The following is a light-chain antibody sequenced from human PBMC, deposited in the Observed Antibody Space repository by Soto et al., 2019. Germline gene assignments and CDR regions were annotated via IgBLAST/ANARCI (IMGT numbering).Light chain of an antibody. V-gene: IGKV3-15*01. J-gene: IGKJ4*01. CDR1: RNVGTN. Sequence: DIILTQSPATLSVSPGERATLSCRASRNVGTNLAWYQHKLGQGPRLLIYGASTRVTGVPARFSGSGSGTDFTLIISYLKSEDLGVDYCQQYDKSLPPVTFGGGTKVEI. CDR2: GAS. CDR3: QQYDKSLPPVT.